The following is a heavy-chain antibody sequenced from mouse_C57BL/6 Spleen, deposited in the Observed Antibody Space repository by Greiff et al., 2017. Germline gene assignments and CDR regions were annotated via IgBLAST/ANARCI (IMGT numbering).Heavy chain of an antibody. CDR2: INPNNGGT. Sequence: VQLQQSGPELVKPGASVKISCKASGYTFTDYYMNWVKQSHGKSLEWIGDINPNNGGTSYNQKFKGKATLTVDKSSSTAYMELRSLTSEDSAVYYCARDGYYGYAMDCWGQGTSVTVSS. CDR1: GYTFTDYY. V-gene: IGHV1-26*01. J-gene: IGHJ4*01. D-gene: IGHD2-3*01. CDR3: ARDGYYGYAMDC.